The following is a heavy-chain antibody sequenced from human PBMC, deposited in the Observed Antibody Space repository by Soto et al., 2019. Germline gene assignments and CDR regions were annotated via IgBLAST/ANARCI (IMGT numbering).Heavy chain of an antibody. Sequence: GGSLRLSCEGSGFTFRGYAMSWVRQPPGKGLEWVTAITGGGDDTYHSDSVKGRFTISRDNSKNTLYLQMNSLRAEDTAVYYCAKGSAEGSPYYFDFWGPGTLVTVSS. CDR2: ITGGGDDT. J-gene: IGHJ4*02. CDR1: GFTFRGYA. CDR3: AKGSAEGSPYYFDF. D-gene: IGHD3-16*01. V-gene: IGHV3-23*01.